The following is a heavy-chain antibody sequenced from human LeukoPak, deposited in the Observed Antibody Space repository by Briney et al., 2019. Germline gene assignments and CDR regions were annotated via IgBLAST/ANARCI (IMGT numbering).Heavy chain of an antibody. CDR1: GFAFSGDN. V-gene: IGHV3-69-1*01. J-gene: IGHJ4*02. CDR3: VREIGRPKTFYFDS. CDR2: ISEKI. Sequence: GGSLRFSCTASGFAFSGDNMNWVRPAPGQGLVWVSHISEKIYHADPVKSRFTISRDNAKNSLYLQISNLRAEDTAMYYCVREIGRPKTFYFDSWGRGTLVIVSS.